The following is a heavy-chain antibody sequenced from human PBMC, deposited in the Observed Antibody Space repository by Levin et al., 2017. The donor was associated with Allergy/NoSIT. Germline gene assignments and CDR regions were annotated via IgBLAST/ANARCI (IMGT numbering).Heavy chain of an antibody. J-gene: IGHJ4*02. D-gene: IGHD5-18*01. Sequence: GESLKISCKASGYTFTSYDINWVRQATGQGLEWMGWMNPNSGNTGYAQKFQGRVTMTRNTSISTAYMELSSLRSEDTAVYYCARGRPNTYGYPDYWGQGTLVTVSS. CDR1: GYTFTSYD. CDR2: MNPNSGNT. V-gene: IGHV1-8*01. CDR3: ARGRPNTYGYPDY.